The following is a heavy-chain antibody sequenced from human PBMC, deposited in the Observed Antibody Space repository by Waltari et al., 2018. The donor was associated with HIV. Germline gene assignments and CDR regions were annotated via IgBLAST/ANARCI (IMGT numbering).Heavy chain of an antibody. Sequence: QVQLVQSGAEVKKPGASVKVSCKASGYTFTSYDINWVRQATGQGLGWMGWMNPNSGNTGYAQKFQGRVTMTRNTSISTAYMELSSLRSEDTAVYYCASRYSSGWYYYYYGMDVWGQGTTVTVSS. CDR1: GYTFTSYD. J-gene: IGHJ6*02. CDR2: MNPNSGNT. D-gene: IGHD6-19*01. V-gene: IGHV1-8*01. CDR3: ASRYSSGWYYYYYGMDV.